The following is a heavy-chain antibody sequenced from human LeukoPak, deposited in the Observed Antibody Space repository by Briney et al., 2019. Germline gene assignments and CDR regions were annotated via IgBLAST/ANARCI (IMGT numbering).Heavy chain of an antibody. V-gene: IGHV4-59*01. D-gene: IGHD3-22*01. J-gene: IGHJ4*02. CDR1: GGSISSYY. CDR3: ARRYYYDSSGYYYFDY. CDR2: IYYSGST. Sequence: SETLSLTCTVSGGSISSYYWSWIRLPPGKGLEWIGYIYYSGSTNYNPSLKSRVTISVDTSKNQFSLKLSSVTAADTAVYYCARRYYYDSSGYYYFDYWGQGTLVTVSS.